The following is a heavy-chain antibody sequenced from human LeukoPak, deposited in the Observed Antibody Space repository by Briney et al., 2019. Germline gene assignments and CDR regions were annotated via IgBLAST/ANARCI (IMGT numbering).Heavy chain of an antibody. Sequence: GGSLRLSCAASGFTFSSYSMNWVRQAPGKGLEWVSSISSSSSYIYYADSVKGRFTISRDNAKNSLYLQMNSLRAEDTAVYYCAKDHVGVVPDAFDIWGQGTMVTVSS. V-gene: IGHV3-21*04. J-gene: IGHJ3*02. CDR1: GFTFSSYS. CDR3: AKDHVGVVPDAFDI. CDR2: ISSSSSYI. D-gene: IGHD6-6*01.